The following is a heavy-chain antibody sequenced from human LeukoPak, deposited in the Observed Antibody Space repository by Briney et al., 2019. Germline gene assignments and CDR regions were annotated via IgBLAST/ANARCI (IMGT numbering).Heavy chain of an antibody. J-gene: IGHJ4*02. CDR3: AKGQGYYFHY. V-gene: IGHV3-43*02. CDR1: GFTFDDYA. CDR2: ISGDGGST. Sequence: GGSLRLSCAASGFTFDDYAMHWVRQAPGKGLEWVSLISGDGGSTYYADSVKGLFTISRDNSKSSLYLQMNSLRTEDTALYYCAKGQGYYFHYWGQGTLVTVSS.